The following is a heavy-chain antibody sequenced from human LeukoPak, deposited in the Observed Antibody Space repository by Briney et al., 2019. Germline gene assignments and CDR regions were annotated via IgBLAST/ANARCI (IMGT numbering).Heavy chain of an antibody. D-gene: IGHD1-26*01. Sequence: PSETLSLTCAVSGGSISSSNWWSWVRQPAGKGLEWIGRIYTSGSTNYNPSLKSRVTISVDTSKNQFSLKLSSVTAADTAVYYCASSSGSYYYEYFQHWGQGTLVTVSS. CDR2: IYTSGST. V-gene: IGHV4-61*02. CDR3: ASSSGSYYYEYFQH. CDR1: GGSISSSNW. J-gene: IGHJ1*01.